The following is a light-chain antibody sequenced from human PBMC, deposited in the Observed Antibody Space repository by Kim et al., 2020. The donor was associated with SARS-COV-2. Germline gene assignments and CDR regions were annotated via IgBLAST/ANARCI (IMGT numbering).Light chain of an antibody. CDR3: SAWDNSLDTYV. Sequence: QAATVACARNSNNVGKQGAAWLQQHQGQPPKLLTNRGNIRPSGISERFSASRSGNTASLTITDIQPEDEADYYCSAWDNSLDTYVFGTGTKVTVL. CDR1: SNNVGKQG. CDR2: RGN. J-gene: IGLJ1*01. V-gene: IGLV10-54*04.